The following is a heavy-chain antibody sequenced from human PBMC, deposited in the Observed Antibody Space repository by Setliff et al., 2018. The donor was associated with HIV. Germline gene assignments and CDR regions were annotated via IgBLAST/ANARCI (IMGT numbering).Heavy chain of an antibody. V-gene: IGHV3-53*01. CDR2: LYGDGST. D-gene: IGHD3-16*01. J-gene: IGHJ5*02. CDR3: AKGVKFLDP. Sequence: PGGSLRLSCEVSGFTVSNNYMTWVRQAPGKGLEWVSTLYGDGSTFYADSAQGRFTISRDNSNNILFLQMNSLLAEDTAVYYCAKGVKFLDPWGQGTLVTVSS. CDR1: GFTVSNNY.